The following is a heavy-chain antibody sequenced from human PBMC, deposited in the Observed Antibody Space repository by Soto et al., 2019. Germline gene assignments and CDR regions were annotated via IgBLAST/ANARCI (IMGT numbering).Heavy chain of an antibody. Sequence: GASVKVSCKTSGYFFNDYHMHWVRQALGQGLEWMGGIIPIFGTANYAQKFQGRVTITADESTSTAYMELSSLRFEDTAVYYCARVAHPEGYSYFDYWGQGTLVTVSS. J-gene: IGHJ4*02. D-gene: IGHD5-18*01. CDR3: ARVAHPEGYSYFDY. CDR2: IIPIFGTA. V-gene: IGHV1-69*13. CDR1: GYFFNDYH.